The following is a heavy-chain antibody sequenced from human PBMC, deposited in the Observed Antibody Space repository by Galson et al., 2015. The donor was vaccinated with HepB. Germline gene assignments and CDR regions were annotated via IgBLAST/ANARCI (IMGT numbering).Heavy chain of an antibody. J-gene: IGHJ5*02. Sequence: SVKVSCKASGGTFSSYAISWVRQAPGQGLEWMGRIIPILGIANYAQKFQGRVTITADKSTSTAYMELSSLRSEDTAVYYCARERMDYDFWSGYLYAWFDPWGQGTLVTVSS. CDR1: GGTFSSYA. CDR2: IIPILGIA. V-gene: IGHV1-69*04. CDR3: ARERMDYDFWSGYLYAWFDP. D-gene: IGHD3-3*01.